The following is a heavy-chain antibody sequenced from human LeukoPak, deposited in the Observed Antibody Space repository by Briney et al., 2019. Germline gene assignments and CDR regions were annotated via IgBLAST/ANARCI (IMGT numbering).Heavy chain of an antibody. J-gene: IGHJ6*03. D-gene: IGHD5-18*01. CDR3: ARGKYSYGPQNYDYMDV. Sequence: SETLSLTCTVSGVSISSYYWTWIRQSAGKGLEWIGRIYTSGSTYYNPSLKSRVSMSVDTSKNQFSLKLSSVTAADTAVYYCARGKYSYGPQNYDYMDVWGKGTTVTISS. V-gene: IGHV4-4*07. CDR2: IYTSGST. CDR1: GVSISSYY.